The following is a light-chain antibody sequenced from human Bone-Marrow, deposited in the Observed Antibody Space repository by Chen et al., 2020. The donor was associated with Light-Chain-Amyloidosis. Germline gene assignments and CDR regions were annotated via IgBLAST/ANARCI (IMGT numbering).Light chain of an antibody. CDR1: NIGSTS. J-gene: IGLJ3*02. CDR3: QVWDRSSDRPV. V-gene: IGLV3-21*02. CDR2: DDS. Sequence: SYVLTQPSSVSVAPGQTATIACGGNNIGSTSVHWYQQTPGQAPLLVDYDDSDRPSGIPERLSGSNSGNTATLTISRVEAGDEADYYGQVWDRSSDRPVFGGGTKLTVL.